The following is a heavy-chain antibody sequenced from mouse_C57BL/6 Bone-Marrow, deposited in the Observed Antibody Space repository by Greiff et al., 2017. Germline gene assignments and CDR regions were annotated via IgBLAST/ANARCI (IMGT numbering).Heavy chain of an antibody. CDR2: INPGSGGT. J-gene: IGHJ2*01. CDR3: ARHGSSYFDY. Sequence: QVQLQQSGAELVRPGTSVKVSCKASGYAFTNYLIEWVKQRPGQGLEWIGVINPGSGGTNYNEKFKGKATLTADKSSSTAYMQLSSLTSEDSAVYFCARHGSSYFDYWSQGTTLTVSS. CDR1: GYAFTNYL. V-gene: IGHV1-54*01. D-gene: IGHD1-1*01.